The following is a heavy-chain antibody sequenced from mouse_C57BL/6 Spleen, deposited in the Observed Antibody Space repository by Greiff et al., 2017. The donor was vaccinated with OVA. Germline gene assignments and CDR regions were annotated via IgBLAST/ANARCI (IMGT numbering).Heavy chain of an antibody. J-gene: IGHJ2*01. CDR1: GYTFTSYW. V-gene: IGHV1-69*01. CDR3: PRFYYGSSYLFDY. D-gene: IGHD1-1*01. CDR2: IDPSDSYT. Sequence: VQLQQPGAELVMPGASVKLSCKASGYTFTSYWMHWVKQRPGQGLEWIGEIDPSDSYTNYNQKFKGKSTLTVDKSSSTAYMQLSSLTSEDSAVYYCPRFYYGSSYLFDYWGQGTTLTASS.